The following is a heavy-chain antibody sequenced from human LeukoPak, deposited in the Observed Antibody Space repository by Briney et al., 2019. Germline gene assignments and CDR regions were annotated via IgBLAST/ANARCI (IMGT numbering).Heavy chain of an antibody. CDR2: IIHGGSA. D-gene: IGHD6-19*01. CDR3: ARGGRSGRSDFEF. V-gene: IGHV4-34*01. J-gene: IGHJ4*02. CDR1: GGPFTDYY. Sequence: SDTLSLTCAVYGGPFTDYYWSWIRQPPGRGLEWIGEIIHGGSATYNPSLRSRVTISTDASKNQFFLRLHSVTAADTAVYYCARGGRSGRSDFEFWGQGTLVTVSP.